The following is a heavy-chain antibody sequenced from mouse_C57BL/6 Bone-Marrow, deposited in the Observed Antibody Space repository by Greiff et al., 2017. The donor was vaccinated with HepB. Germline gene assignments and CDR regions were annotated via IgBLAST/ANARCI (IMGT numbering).Heavy chain of an antibody. Sequence: VKLQESGAELVRPGASVTLSCKASGYTFTDYEMHWVKQTPVHGLEWIGAIDPETGGTAYNQKFKGKAILTADKSSSTAYMELRSLTSEDSAVYYCTRGGEWFAYWGQGTLVTVSA. CDR2: IDPETGGT. D-gene: IGHD1-1*02. CDR1: GYTFTDYE. CDR3: TRGGEWFAY. J-gene: IGHJ3*01. V-gene: IGHV1-15*01.